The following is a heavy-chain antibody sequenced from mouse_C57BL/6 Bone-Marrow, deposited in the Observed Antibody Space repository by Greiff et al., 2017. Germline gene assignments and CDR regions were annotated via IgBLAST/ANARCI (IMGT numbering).Heavy chain of an antibody. CDR2: INPSSGYT. V-gene: IGHV1-4*01. J-gene: IGHJ4*01. CDR1: GYTFTSYT. Sequence: QVQLKESGAVLARHGASVKMSCKASGYTFTSYTMHWVKQRPGQGLEWIGYINPSSGYTKYNQKFKDKATLTADKSSSTAYMQLSSLTSEDSAVYYCARHTFYAMDYWGQGTSVTVSS. CDR3: ARHTFYAMDY. D-gene: IGHD5-1-1*01.